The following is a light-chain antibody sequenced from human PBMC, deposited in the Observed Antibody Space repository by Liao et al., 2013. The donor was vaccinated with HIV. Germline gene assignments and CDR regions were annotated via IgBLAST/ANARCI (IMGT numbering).Light chain of an antibody. V-gene: IGLV3-1*01. CDR3: QAWDRSADVV. CDR1: KLGDKY. CDR2: QDA. J-gene: IGLJ2*01. Sequence: SFDLTQPPSVSVSPGQTASITCSGAKLGDKYACWYQQKPGQSPVLVIYQDAKRPSGIPERFSGSNSGNTATLTISGTQAMDEADYFCQAWDRSADVVFGGGTKLTVL.